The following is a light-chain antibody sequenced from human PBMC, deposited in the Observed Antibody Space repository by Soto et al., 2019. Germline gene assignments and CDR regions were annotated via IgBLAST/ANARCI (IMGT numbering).Light chain of an antibody. CDR1: QSISSW. Sequence: DIQMTQSPSTLSASVGDRVTITCRASQSISSWLAWYQQKPGKAPKLLIYKASSLESGVPSRFSGSGSGTEFTLTISSLQPDDFATDYCQQDNSYSFFGGGTKVEIK. CDR2: KAS. J-gene: IGKJ4*01. V-gene: IGKV1-5*03. CDR3: QQDNSYSF.